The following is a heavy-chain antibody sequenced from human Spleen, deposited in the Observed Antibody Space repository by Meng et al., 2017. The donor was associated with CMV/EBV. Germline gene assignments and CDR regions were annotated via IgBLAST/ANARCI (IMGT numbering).Heavy chain of an antibody. CDR3: AKDIHSRGLYGMDV. CDR1: GFKFDDYA. CDR2: INWNSGNI. D-gene: IGHD3-10*01. V-gene: IGHV3-9*01. J-gene: IGHJ6*02. Sequence: SLKISCAASGFKFDDYAMHWVRKAPGKGLEWVSGINWNSGNIGYADSVKGRFTISRDNAKNSLYMQMNSLRAEDTALYYCAKDIHSRGLYGMDVWGQGTTVTVS.